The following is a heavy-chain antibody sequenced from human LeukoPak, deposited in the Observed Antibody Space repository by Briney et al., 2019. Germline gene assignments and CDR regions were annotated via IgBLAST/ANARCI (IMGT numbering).Heavy chain of an antibody. J-gene: IGHJ5*02. CDR3: ARLLLSAARVGWFDP. D-gene: IGHD2/OR15-2a*01. Sequence: SQTLSLTCAISGDSVSSNSAAWNWIRQSPSRGLEWLGRTYYRSKWYNDYAVSVKSRITINPDTSKNQFSLQLSSVTPEDTAVYYCARLLLSAARVGWFDPWGQGTLVTVSS. CDR2: TYYRSKWYN. V-gene: IGHV6-1*01. CDR1: GDSVSSNSAA.